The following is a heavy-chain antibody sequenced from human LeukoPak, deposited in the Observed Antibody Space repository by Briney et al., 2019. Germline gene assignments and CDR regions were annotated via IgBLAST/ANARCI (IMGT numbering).Heavy chain of an antibody. D-gene: IGHD4-17*01. CDR3: ASQISSGDYMGWFDP. Sequence: PSQTLSLTCTVSGGSISSGDYYWSWIRQPPGKGLEWIGYIYYSGSTYYNPSLKSRVTISVDTSKNQFSLKLSSVTAADTAVYYCASQISSGDYMGWFDPWGQGTLVTVSS. CDR1: GGSISSGDYY. CDR2: IYYSGST. V-gene: IGHV4-30-4*08. J-gene: IGHJ5*02.